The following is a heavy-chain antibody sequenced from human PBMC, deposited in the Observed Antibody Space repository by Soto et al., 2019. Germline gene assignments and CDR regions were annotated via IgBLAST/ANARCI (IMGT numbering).Heavy chain of an antibody. V-gene: IGHV4-30-2*05. CDR3: ARVSYSSYPRYYHYGMAV. J-gene: IGHJ6*02. CDR1: RGSISSGGYP. CDR2: IYHSGST. D-gene: IGHD6-6*01. Sequence: SETLSLTCAVSRGSISSGGYPWTWIRQPPGKGLEWIGYIYHSGSTYYNPSLKSRVTISVDTSKNQFSLKLNSVTAADTAVYYCARVSYSSYPRYYHYGMAVWGQGTTVTVSS.